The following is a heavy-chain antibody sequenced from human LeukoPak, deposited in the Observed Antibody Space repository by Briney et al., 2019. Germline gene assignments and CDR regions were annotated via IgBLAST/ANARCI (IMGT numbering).Heavy chain of an antibody. V-gene: IGHV4-4*07. CDR1: GGSISSYY. D-gene: IGHD3-9*01. CDR2: IYTSGST. Sequence: SETLSLTCTVSGGSISSYYWSWIRQPAGKGLEWIGRIYTSGSTNYNPSLKSRVTMSVDTSKNQFSLKLSSVTAADTAVYYRARGILTGRYYYYYYYMDVWGKGTTVTISS. J-gene: IGHJ6*03. CDR3: ARGILTGRYYYYYYYMDV.